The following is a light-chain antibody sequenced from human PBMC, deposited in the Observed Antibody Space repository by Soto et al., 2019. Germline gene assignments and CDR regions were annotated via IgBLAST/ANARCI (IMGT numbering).Light chain of an antibody. CDR1: QSSSSY. CDR2: AAS. J-gene: IGKJ1*01. Sequence: DIQMTQSPSSLSASVRDRVTFTCRASQSSSSYLNWYQQKPGKAPKVLIYAASSLQSGVPSRFSGSGSGTDITITISSLQPEDFATYYCQQSYSIPWSFGQGTKVEIK. V-gene: IGKV1-39*01. CDR3: QQSYSIPWS.